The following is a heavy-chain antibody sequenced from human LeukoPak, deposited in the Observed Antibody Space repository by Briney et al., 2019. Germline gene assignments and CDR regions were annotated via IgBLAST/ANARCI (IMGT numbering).Heavy chain of an antibody. CDR2: VFYTGST. CDR3: ASHFGSGFDS. Sequence: PSETLSLTCSVSGGSTRDYSWSWIRQPPGKGLEWIGYVFYTGSTNFDPSLKSRVTMSTNTSKNQFSLKLTSVTAADTAVYYCASHFGSGFDSWGQGTLVTVSS. V-gene: IGHV4-59*01. D-gene: IGHD3-10*01. J-gene: IGHJ4*02. CDR1: GGSTRDYS.